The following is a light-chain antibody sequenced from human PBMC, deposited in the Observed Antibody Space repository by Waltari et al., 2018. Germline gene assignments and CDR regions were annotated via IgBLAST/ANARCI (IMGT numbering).Light chain of an antibody. CDR1: SSDVGFYNY. CDR2: DVS. CDR3: NSYAGSSSWV. J-gene: IGLJ3*02. V-gene: IGLV2-14*01. Sequence: QSALTQPASVSGSPGQSITISCTGTSSDVGFYNYVSWYQQHPGKAPKLIIYDVSERPSGVSDRLSGSKSGNTASRTISGLQAEDESDYYCNSYAGSSSWVFGGGTKLTVL.